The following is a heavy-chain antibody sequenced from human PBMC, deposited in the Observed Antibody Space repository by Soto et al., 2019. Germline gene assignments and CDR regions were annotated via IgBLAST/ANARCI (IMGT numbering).Heavy chain of an antibody. CDR1: GFTFSSYG. Sequence: QVQLVESGGGVVQPGRSLRLSCAASGFTFSSYGMHWVRQAPGKGLEWVAVIWYDGSNKYYADSVKGRFTISRDNSKNTLYLQMNSLRAEGTAVYYCAREAGEGWGTPPDWGQGTLVTVSS. V-gene: IGHV3-33*01. CDR3: AREAGEGWGTPPD. J-gene: IGHJ4*02. D-gene: IGHD3-16*01. CDR2: IWYDGSNK.